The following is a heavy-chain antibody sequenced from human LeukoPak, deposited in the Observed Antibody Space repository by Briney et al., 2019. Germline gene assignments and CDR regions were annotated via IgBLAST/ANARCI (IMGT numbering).Heavy chain of an antibody. V-gene: IGHV3-7*03. CDR2: IKQDGSEK. J-gene: IGHJ5*02. D-gene: IGHD6-6*01. CDR1: GFTFSSSW. Sequence: GGSLRLSCAASGFTFSSSWMSWVRQAPGKGLEWVANIKQDGSEKYYVGSVKGRFAISRDNAKNSLYLQMDSLRAEDTAVYYCARDGPYSTSSTHPPWGQGTLVTVSS. CDR3: ARDGPYSTSSTHPP.